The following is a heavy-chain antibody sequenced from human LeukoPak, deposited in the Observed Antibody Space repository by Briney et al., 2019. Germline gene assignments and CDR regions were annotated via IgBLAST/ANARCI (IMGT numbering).Heavy chain of an antibody. CDR1: GYIFTDYY. CDR3: ARDLLLDS. CDR2: INPNSGGT. Sequence: ASVKVSCKASGYIFTDYYMHWVRQAPGQELGWMGRINPNSGGTNYAQNFQGRVTMTRDTSISTAFMELTSLRPDDTAVYYCARDLLLDSWGQGTLVTVSS. V-gene: IGHV1-2*06. J-gene: IGHJ4*02. D-gene: IGHD5-18*01.